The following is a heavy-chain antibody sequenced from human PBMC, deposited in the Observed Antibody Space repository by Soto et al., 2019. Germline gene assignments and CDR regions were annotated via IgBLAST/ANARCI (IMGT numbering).Heavy chain of an antibody. J-gene: IGHJ6*02. V-gene: IGHV1-18*01. Sequence: QVQLVQSGAEVKKPGASVKVSCKASGYTFTSYGISWVRQAPGQGLEWMGWISASNGNTNYAQKLQGRVTMTTDTSTSTAYMEPGSLRSDDTAAYYCARVGSSWSDNYYYGMDVWGQGTTVTVSS. CDR1: GYTFTSYG. CDR2: ISASNGNT. CDR3: ARVGSSWSDNYYYGMDV. D-gene: IGHD6-13*01.